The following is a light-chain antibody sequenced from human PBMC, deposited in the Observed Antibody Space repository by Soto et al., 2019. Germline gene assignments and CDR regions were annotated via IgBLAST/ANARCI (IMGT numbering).Light chain of an antibody. CDR3: CSYAGSYTFYVV. J-gene: IGLJ2*01. CDR2: DVS. Sequence: QSALTQPRSVSGSPGQSVTISCTGTSSDVGGYNYVSWYQQHPGKAPKLMIYDVSKRPSGVPDRFSGSKSGNTASLTISGLQPEDEADYYCCSYAGSYTFYVVFGGGTKLTVL. CDR1: SSDVGGYNY. V-gene: IGLV2-11*01.